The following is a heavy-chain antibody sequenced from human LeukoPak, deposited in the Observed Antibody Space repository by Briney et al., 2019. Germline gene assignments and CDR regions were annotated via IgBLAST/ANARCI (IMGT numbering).Heavy chain of an antibody. CDR3: ARDSTYWYDSGSSGPHYFDY. J-gene: IGHJ4*02. CDR1: GFIFSNYA. D-gene: IGHD3-10*01. CDR2: ISSDGFNT. Sequence: GGSLRLSCAASGFIFSNYAMHCLRQAPGKGLEGVALISSDGFNTYYADSVKGRFTISRDNSKNTLYLQLNSLRAEDTSVYYCARDSTYWYDSGSSGPHYFDYWGQGTLVTVSS. V-gene: IGHV3-30*01.